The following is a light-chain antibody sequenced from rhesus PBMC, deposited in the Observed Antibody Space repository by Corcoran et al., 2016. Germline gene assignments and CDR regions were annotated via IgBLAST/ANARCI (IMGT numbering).Light chain of an antibody. CDR2: EVN. V-gene: IGLV2-13*03. J-gene: IGLJ1*01. CDR1: SSYIGGYNR. Sequence: QAAPTQSPSMSGSPGQSVTISCTGTSSYIGGYNRVSWYQQYPGKAPKLMIYEVNKRPSGVSDRFSGSKSGNTASLTISGLQAEDEGDYYCNSYAASTSFIFGTGTRLTVL. CDR3: NSYAASTSFI.